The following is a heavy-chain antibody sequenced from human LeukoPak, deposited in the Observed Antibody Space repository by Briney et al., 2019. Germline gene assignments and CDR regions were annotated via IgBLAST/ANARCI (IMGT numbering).Heavy chain of an antibody. CDR3: AKDATTIFAAFDI. Sequence: GGSLRLSCAASRFTFNNYGMSWVRQAPGKGLEWVSSISETGDSKYYADSVQGRFTISRDNSKNTLYLQMNSLRAEDTAVYYCAKDATTIFAAFDIWGQGTMVTVSS. CDR2: ISETGDSK. J-gene: IGHJ3*02. CDR1: RFTFNNYG. D-gene: IGHD3-3*01. V-gene: IGHV3-23*01.